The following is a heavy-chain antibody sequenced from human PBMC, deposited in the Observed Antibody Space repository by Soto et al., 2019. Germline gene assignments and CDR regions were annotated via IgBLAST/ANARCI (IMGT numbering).Heavy chain of an antibody. CDR1: GASISSGGYS. J-gene: IGHJ6*02. CDR2: FYHSGST. D-gene: IGHD1-26*01. Sequence: SETLSLTCAVSGASISSGGYSWSWIRQPPGKGLEWIGNFYHSGSTYYNPSLRSRVTISVDASKNQFSVKVSSVTATDTAVYYCARSVGDYYYGMDVWGQGTTVTVSS. CDR3: ARSVGDYYYGMDV. V-gene: IGHV4-30-2*03.